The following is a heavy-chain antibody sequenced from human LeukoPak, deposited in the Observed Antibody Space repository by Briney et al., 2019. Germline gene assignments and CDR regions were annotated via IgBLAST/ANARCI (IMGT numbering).Heavy chain of an antibody. V-gene: IGHV4-59*08. Sequence: SETLSLTCTVSGGSISSYYWSWIRQPPGKGLEWIGYIYYSGSTNYNPSLKSRVTISVDTSKNQFSLKLSSVTAADTAVYYCARLGGSYWGSYYFDYWGQGTLVTVSS. CDR1: GGSISSYY. D-gene: IGHD1-26*01. CDR2: IYYSGST. J-gene: IGHJ4*02. CDR3: ARLGGSYWGSYYFDY.